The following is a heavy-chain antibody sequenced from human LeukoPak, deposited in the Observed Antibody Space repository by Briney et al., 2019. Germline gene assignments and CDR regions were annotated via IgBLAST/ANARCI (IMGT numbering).Heavy chain of an antibody. D-gene: IGHD6-25*01. J-gene: IGHJ6*02. V-gene: IGHV3-7*01. CDR3: ARDKPFYSSGWHSYGYYGMDV. CDR1: GFTFSSYW. Sequence: PEGSLRLSCAASGFTFSSYWMSWVRQAPGKGLEWVANIKQDGSENYYVDSVKGRFTISRDNTKNSLYLQMNSLRAEDTAVYYCARDKPFYSSGWHSYGYYGMDVWGQGTTVTVSS. CDR2: IKQDGSEN.